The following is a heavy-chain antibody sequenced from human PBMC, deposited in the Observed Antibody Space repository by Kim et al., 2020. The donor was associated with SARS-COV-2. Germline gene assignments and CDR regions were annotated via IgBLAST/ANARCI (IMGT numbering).Heavy chain of an antibody. CDR1: GGSISSGGYY. CDR3: ARDRGFAYDTKLRAFDI. J-gene: IGHJ3*02. Sequence: SETLSLTCTVSGGSISSGGYYWSWIRQHPGKGLEWIGYIYYSGSTYYNPSLKSRVTISVDTSKNQFSLKLSSVTAADTAVYYCARDRGFAYDTKLRAFDIWGQGTMVTVSS. V-gene: IGHV4-31*03. D-gene: IGHD3-22*01. CDR2: IYYSGST.